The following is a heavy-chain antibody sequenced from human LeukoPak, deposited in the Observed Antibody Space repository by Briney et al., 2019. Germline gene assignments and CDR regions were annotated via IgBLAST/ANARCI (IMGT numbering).Heavy chain of an antibody. V-gene: IGHV3-23*01. CDR3: AKEFYDSSGYRSRCGY. CDR2: ISGSGDKK. CDR1: GFPFSNYA. Sequence: GGSLRLSCAASGFPFSNYAMSWVRQAPGRGLEWVSAISGSGDKKSYADSEKGRFTISRANSKNTLYLQMNSLRAEDTAVYYCAKEFYDSSGYRSRCGYWGQGTLVTVSS. D-gene: IGHD3-22*01. J-gene: IGHJ4*02.